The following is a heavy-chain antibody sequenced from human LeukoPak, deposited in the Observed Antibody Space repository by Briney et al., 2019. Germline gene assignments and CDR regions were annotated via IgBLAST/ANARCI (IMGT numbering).Heavy chain of an antibody. J-gene: IGHJ5*01. CDR1: GDSFRSYY. V-gene: IGHV4-59*01. CDR2: IYYSGST. D-gene: IGHD3-3*01. CDR3: ARGRNLEWFDY. Sequence: SETLSLTCTVSGDSFRSYYWSWIRQPPGKGLEWIGYIYYSGSTNNNPSLKSRVTISVDTSKNQFSLKLSSVTAADTAVYYCARGRNLEWFDYWGQGTLVTVSS.